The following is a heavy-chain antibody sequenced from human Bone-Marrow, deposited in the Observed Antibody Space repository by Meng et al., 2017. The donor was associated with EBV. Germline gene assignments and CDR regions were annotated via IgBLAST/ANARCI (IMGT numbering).Heavy chain of an antibody. J-gene: IGHJ5*02. CDR3: ARPFPSWQSPRLDPFGA. V-gene: IGHV4-39*01. CDR1: GDSISSFYY. CDR2: VHYTGST. D-gene: IGHD6-19*01. Sequence: RELRASGTGQVKPSETLSLTCTVSGDSISSFYYWGWIRQPPGRGLEWIGSVHYTGSTYYSPSLKSRVTVSVDTSKNQFSLRLTSVTAADTAVYYCARPFPSWQSPRLDPFGAWGQGTLVTVSS.